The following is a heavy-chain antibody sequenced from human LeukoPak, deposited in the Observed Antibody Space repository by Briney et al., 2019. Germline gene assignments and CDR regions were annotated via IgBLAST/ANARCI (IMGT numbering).Heavy chain of an antibody. V-gene: IGHV3-7*03. CDR2: IKQDGSEK. J-gene: IGHJ4*02. D-gene: IGHD5/OR15-5a*01. CDR1: GFTFSSYW. Sequence: PGGSLRLSCAASGFTFSSYWMSWVRQAPGKGLEWVANIKQDGSEKYYVDSVKGRFTISRDSAQSSLNLQMNSLRAEDTAVYYCASAAGNSVYWGQGTLVTVSS. CDR3: ASAAGNSVY.